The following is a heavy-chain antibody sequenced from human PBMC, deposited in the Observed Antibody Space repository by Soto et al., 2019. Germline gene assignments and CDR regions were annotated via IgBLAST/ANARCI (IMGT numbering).Heavy chain of an antibody. CDR3: AKGAWLDY. CDR2: ISGGDGRT. Sequence: EVLLLESGGGLVQPGGSLRLSCVASGFTFITFGMSWVRQAPGKGLEWVSEISGGDGRTYYAVSVKRRFTISRDNSKNTLYLKMTRLRAEDTAVYYCAKGAWLDYWGQGILVTVSS. J-gene: IGHJ4*02. V-gene: IGHV3-23*01. CDR1: GFTFITFG. D-gene: IGHD3-9*01.